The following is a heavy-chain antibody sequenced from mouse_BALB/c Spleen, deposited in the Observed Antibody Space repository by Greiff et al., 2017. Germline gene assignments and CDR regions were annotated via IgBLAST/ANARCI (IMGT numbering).Heavy chain of an antibody. V-gene: IGHV1-7*01. D-gene: IGHD2-4*01. J-gene: IGHJ3*01. Sequence: QVQLQQSGAELAKPGASVKMSCKASGYTFTSYWMHWVKQRPGQGLEWIGYINPSTGYTEYNQKFKDKATLTADKSSSTAYMQLSSLTSEDSAVYYCARGMITYAYWGQGTLVTVSA. CDR3: ARGMITYAY. CDR1: GYTFTSYW. CDR2: INPSTGYT.